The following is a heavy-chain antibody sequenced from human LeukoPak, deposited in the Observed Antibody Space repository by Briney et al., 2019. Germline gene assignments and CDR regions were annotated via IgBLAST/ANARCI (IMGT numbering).Heavy chain of an antibody. D-gene: IGHD3-3*01. Sequence: GGSLRLSCVASGFTFSNFGMHWVRQAPGKGLEWVAKIQVNGNDKYYADSVEGRFTISRDNSKTMVYLQMNSLRAEDTAVYYCARVSWSGYYYWGQGTLVTVSS. J-gene: IGHJ4*02. CDR3: ARVSWSGYYY. CDR1: GFTFSNFG. CDR2: IQVNGNDK. V-gene: IGHV3-30*02.